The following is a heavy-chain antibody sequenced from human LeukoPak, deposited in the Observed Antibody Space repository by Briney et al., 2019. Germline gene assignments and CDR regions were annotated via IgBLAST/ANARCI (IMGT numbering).Heavy chain of an antibody. CDR1: GFTLRDYH. V-gene: IGHV3-72*01. J-gene: IGHJ3*01. CDR3: ARDGAEGDDSAIDV. CDR2: TRSKVRKYAT. Sequence: PSGGSLRLSCVGSGFTLRDYHMDWVRQAPGMGLEWVGRTRSKVRKYATEYAASVKGRFTISRDESENSVFLHLSSLTVEDTALYYCARDGAEGDDSAIDVWGQGTMVTVSS. D-gene: IGHD3-22*01.